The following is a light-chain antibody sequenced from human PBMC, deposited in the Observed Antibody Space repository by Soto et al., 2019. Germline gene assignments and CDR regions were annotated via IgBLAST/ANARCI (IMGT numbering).Light chain of an antibody. V-gene: IGLV1-44*01. J-gene: IGLJ3*02. CDR3: GPWDDSMNGWV. Sequence: QSVLTQPPSASGTPGQRGTISCFGSSSNIGSNTVNWYQQLPGSAPRLLIYNNNQRPSGVPDRFSGSKSGTAASLAISGLQSEDEADYYCGPWDDSMNGWVFGGGTKLT. CDR2: NNN. CDR1: SSNIGSNT.